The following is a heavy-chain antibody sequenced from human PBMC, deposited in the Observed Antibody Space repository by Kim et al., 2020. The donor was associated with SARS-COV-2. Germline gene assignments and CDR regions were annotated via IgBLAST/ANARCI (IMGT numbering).Heavy chain of an antibody. Sequence: VKGRFTISRDHTKTTLYLQMNNLRAEDTAVYYCAKERRKYCSGGSCHLEYWGQGTLVTVSS. CDR3: AKERRKYCSGGSCHLEY. J-gene: IGHJ4*02. V-gene: IGHV3-33*06. D-gene: IGHD2-15*01.